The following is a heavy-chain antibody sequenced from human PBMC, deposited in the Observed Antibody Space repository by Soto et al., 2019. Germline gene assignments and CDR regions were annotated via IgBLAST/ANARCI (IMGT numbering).Heavy chain of an antibody. CDR2: ITGSAGST. CDR1: GFTFRDHS. Sequence: GGSLRLSCAASGFTFRDHSMSWVRQAPGKGLEWVSAITGSAGSTYYADSVEGRFTISRDISKNTLYLQMSSLRADDTALYYCAKSNRASSEDFYYYGMDVWGQGTTVTVS. J-gene: IGHJ6*02. V-gene: IGHV3-23*01. CDR3: AKSNRASSEDFYYYGMDV.